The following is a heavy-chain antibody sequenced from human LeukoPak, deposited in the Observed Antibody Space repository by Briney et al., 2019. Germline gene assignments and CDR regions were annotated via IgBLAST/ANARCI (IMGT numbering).Heavy chain of an antibody. D-gene: IGHD2-2*01. Sequence: GGSLRLSCAASGFTFSSYGMSWVRQAPGKGLEWVSATSGRGDSTYYADSVKGRFTISRDNSKNTLYLQMNSLRAEDTAVYYCAKGVVVAPDVTPFDYWGQGTLVTVSS. CDR1: GFTFSSYG. J-gene: IGHJ4*02. CDR3: AKGVVVAPDVTPFDY. V-gene: IGHV3-23*01. CDR2: TSGRGDST.